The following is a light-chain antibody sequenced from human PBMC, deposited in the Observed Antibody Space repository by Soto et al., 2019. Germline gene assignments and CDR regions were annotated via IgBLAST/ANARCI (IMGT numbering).Light chain of an antibody. V-gene: IGKV3-11*01. CDR2: DAS. CDR1: QSIRSY. Sequence: EIVLTQSPAILSLSPGERATLSCRASQSIRSYLAWYQQKPGQAPRLLIYDASNRATGIPARFSGSGSATDLTLTISGLEPEDLALCYCQQRYNWPPFIFAPGTKVDIK. CDR3: QQRYNWPPFI. J-gene: IGKJ3*01.